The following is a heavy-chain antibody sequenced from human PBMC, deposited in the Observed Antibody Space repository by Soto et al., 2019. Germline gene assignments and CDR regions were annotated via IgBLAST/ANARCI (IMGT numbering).Heavy chain of an antibody. J-gene: IGHJ6*03. CDR2: INSDGSST. CDR3: ARVHDFWSGYPYYYYYYYMDG. CDR1: GFTFSSYW. D-gene: IGHD3-3*01. Sequence: PGGSLRLSCAASGFTFSSYWMHWVRQAPGKGLVWVSRINSDGSSTSYADSVKGRFTISRDNAKNTLYLQMNSLRAEDTAVYYCARVHDFWSGYPYYYYYYYMDGWGKGTTVTVSS. V-gene: IGHV3-74*01.